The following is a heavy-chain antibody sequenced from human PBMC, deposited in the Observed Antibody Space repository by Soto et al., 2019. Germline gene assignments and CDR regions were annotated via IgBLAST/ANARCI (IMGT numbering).Heavy chain of an antibody. V-gene: IGHV3-48*02. CDR3: AREPFLLAAAGTYYYYGMDV. CDR2: ISSSSSTI. Sequence: GGSLRLSCAASGFTFSSYSMNWVRQAPGKGLEWVSYISSSSSTIYYADSVKGRFTISRDNAKNSLYLQMNSLRDEDTAVYYCAREPFLLAAAGTYYYYGMDVWGQGTTVTVSS. J-gene: IGHJ6*02. D-gene: IGHD6-13*01. CDR1: GFTFSSYS.